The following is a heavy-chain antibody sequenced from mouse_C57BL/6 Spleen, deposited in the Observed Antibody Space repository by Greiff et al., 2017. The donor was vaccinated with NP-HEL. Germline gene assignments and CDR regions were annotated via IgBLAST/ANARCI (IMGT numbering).Heavy chain of an antibody. J-gene: IGHJ2*01. Sequence: QVQLQQPGAELVRPGSSVKLSCKASGYTFTSYWMDCVKQRPGQGLEWIGNIYPSDSETHYNQKFKDKATLTVDKSSSTAYMQLSSLTSEDSAVYYCARGYYGSSLWGQGTTLTVSS. CDR1: GYTFTSYW. CDR2: IYPSDSET. CDR3: ARGYYGSSL. V-gene: IGHV1-61*01. D-gene: IGHD1-1*01.